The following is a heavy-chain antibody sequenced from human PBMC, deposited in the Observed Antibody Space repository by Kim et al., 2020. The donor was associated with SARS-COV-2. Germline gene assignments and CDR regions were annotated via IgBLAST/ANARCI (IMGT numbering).Heavy chain of an antibody. V-gene: IGHV5-10-1*01. Sequence: NYRPSFQGHVTISADKSISTAYLQRSSLKASDTAMYYCARHSTEYNWFDPWGQGTLVTVSS. D-gene: IGHD6-13*01. J-gene: IGHJ5*02. CDR3: ARHSTEYNWFDP.